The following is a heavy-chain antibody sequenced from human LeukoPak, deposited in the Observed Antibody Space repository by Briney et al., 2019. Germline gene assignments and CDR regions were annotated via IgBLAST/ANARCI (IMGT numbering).Heavy chain of an antibody. Sequence: GGSLRLSCAASGFTFSSYAMSWVRQAPGKGLEWVSAISGSGGSTYYADSVKGRFTISRDNSKNMLYLQMNSLRAEETAVYNGALTARGQQLVPVDYWGQGTLVTVSS. J-gene: IGHJ4*02. CDR3: ALTARGQQLVPVDY. D-gene: IGHD6-6*01. V-gene: IGHV3-23*01. CDR1: GFTFSSYA. CDR2: ISGSGGST.